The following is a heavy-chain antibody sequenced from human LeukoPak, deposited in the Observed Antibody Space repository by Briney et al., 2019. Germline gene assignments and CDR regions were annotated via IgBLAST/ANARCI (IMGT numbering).Heavy chain of an antibody. CDR1: GFTFSSYA. J-gene: IGHJ4*02. D-gene: IGHD1-26*01. CDR3: AKTMGAIDHDY. V-gene: IGHV3-30-3*02. Sequence: GGSLRLSCAASGFTFSSYAMHWVRQAPGKGLEWVAVISYDGSNKYYADSVKGRFTISRDNSKNTLYLQMNSLRAEDTAVYYCAKTMGAIDHDYWGQGTLVTVSS. CDR2: ISYDGSNK.